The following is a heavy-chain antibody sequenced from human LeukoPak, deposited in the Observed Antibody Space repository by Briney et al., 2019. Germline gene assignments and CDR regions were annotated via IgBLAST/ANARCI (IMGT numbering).Heavy chain of an antibody. D-gene: IGHD1-14*01. CDR1: GGSISSYY. Sequence: SETLSLTCTASGGSISSYYWSWIRQPPGKGLEWIGYIYYSGSTNYNPSLKSRVTISVDTSKNQFSLKLSSVTAPDTAVYYCARVGCQTTCDAFDIWGQGTMVTVSS. V-gene: IGHV4-59*01. J-gene: IGHJ3*02. CDR3: ARVGCQTTCDAFDI. CDR2: IYYSGST.